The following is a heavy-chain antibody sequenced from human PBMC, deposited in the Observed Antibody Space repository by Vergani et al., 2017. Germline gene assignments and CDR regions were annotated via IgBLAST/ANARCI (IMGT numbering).Heavy chain of an antibody. D-gene: IGHD5-12*01. Sequence: QVQLVQSGAEVKKPGASLKVSCKASGYTFTGYYMHWVRQAPGQGLEWMGCINPNSGGTNYAQKFQGRVTMTRDTSISTAYIELRRLRSDDTAVYYCARERKVPEDRMATINWFDPWGQGTLVTVSS. CDR1: GYTFTGYY. CDR3: ARERKVPEDRMATINWFDP. V-gene: IGHV1-2*02. J-gene: IGHJ5*02. CDR2: INPNSGGT.